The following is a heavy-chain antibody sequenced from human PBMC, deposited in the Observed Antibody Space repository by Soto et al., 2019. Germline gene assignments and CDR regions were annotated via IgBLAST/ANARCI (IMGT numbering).Heavy chain of an antibody. CDR2: INQDGREK. D-gene: IGHD2-15*01. V-gene: IGHV3-7*03. CDR3: ARYVGEI. J-gene: IGHJ3*02. CDR1: GFTFSYYY. Sequence: EAQLVESGGALVQPGGSLRLSCAASGFTFSYYYMSWFRQAPGKGLQWVASINQDGREKYSVDSVKGRFTISRDNGKNSVYLQMDGLRVEDTAVYYCARYVGEIWGHGTKVTVSS.